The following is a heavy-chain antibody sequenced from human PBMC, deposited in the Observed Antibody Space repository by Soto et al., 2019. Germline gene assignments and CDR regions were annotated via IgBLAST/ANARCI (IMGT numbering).Heavy chain of an antibody. CDR2: IYSGGST. CDR3: ARGQRVVALRLDAFDI. Sequence: GGSLRLSCAASGFTVSSNYMSWVRQAPGKGLEWVSVIYSGGSTYYADSVKGRFTISRDNSKNTLYLQMNSLRAEDTAVYYCARGQRVVALRLDAFDIWGQGTMVTVSS. CDR1: GFTVSSNY. V-gene: IGHV3-66*01. J-gene: IGHJ3*02. D-gene: IGHD2-15*01.